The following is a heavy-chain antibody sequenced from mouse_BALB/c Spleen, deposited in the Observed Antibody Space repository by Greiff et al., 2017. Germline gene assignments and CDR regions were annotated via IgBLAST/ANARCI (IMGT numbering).Heavy chain of an antibody. Sequence: EVKLVESGGGLVKPGGSLKLSCAASGFTFSSYAMSWVRQTPEKRLEWVASISSGGSTYYPDSVKGRFTISRDNARNILYLQMSSLRSEDTAMYYCARSGNYEGYAMDYWGQGTSVTVSS. D-gene: IGHD2-1*01. CDR1: GFTFSSYA. CDR3: ARSGNYEGYAMDY. J-gene: IGHJ4*01. CDR2: ISSGGST. V-gene: IGHV5-6-5*01.